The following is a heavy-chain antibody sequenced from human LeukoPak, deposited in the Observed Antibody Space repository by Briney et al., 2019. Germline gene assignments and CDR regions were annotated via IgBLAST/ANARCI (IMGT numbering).Heavy chain of an antibody. V-gene: IGHV1-46*01. Sequence: ASVKVSCKASGYTFINYAISWVRQAPGQGLEWMGIINPSGGSTSYAQKFQGRVTMTRDTSTSTVYLELSSLRSEDTAVYFCARDPDPADDSSAYCFDYWGQGTLVTVSS. D-gene: IGHD3-22*01. CDR2: INPSGGST. J-gene: IGHJ4*02. CDR1: GYTFINYA. CDR3: ARDPDPADDSSAYCFDY.